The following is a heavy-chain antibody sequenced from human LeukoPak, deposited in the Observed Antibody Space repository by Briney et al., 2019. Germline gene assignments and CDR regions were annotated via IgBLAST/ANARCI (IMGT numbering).Heavy chain of an antibody. J-gene: IGHJ5*02. V-gene: IGHV4-59*01. CDR1: GGSISSYY. Sequence: SETLSLTCTVSGGSISSYYWSWIRQPPGKGLEWIGYIYYSGSTNYNPSLKSRVTISVDTSKNQFSLRLSSVTAADTAVYYCARVLVAADTADNWLDPWGQGTLVTVSS. D-gene: IGHD2-15*01. CDR2: IYYSGST. CDR3: ARVLVAADTADNWLDP.